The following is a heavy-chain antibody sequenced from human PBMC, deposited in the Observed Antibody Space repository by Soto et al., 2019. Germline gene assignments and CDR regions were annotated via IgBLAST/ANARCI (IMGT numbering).Heavy chain of an antibody. V-gene: IGHV4-30-4*01. CDR1: GGSISRCDYY. D-gene: IGHD3-10*01. CDR3: AREGRFPPPGRRGYYFDY. CDR2: IYYSGST. J-gene: IGHJ4*02. Sequence: SETLSLTCTVSGGSISRCDYYWSWVRHPPGNGLDWIGYIYYSGSTYYNPSLKSRVTISVDTSKNQFSLKLSSVTAADTAVYYCAREGRFPPPGRRGYYFDYWGQGTLVTVSS.